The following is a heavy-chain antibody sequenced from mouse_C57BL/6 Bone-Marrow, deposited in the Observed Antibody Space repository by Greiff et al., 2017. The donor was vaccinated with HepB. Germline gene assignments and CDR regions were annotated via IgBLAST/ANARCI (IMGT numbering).Heavy chain of an antibody. V-gene: IGHV1-19*01. Sequence: VQLQQSGPVLVKPGASVKMSCKASGYTFTDYYMNWVKQSHGKSLEWIGVINPYNGGTSYNQKFKGKATLTVDKSSSTAYMELNSLTSEDSAVYYGARRGPNFDYWGQGTTLTVSS. CDR1: GYTFTDYY. CDR2: INPYNGGT. CDR3: ARRGPNFDY. D-gene: IGHD3-3*01. J-gene: IGHJ2*01.